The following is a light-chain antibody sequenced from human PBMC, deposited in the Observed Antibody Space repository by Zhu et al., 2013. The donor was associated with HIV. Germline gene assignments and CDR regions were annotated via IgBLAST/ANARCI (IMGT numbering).Light chain of an antibody. CDR3: QTWDSSTAAV. CDR1: KLGDKF. J-gene: IGLJ1*01. Sequence: SYELTQPPSVSVSPGQTASITCSGDKLGDKFACWYQQKPGQSPVLVIYQDNKRPSGIPERFSGSNSGTTVTLTISGTQAMDEADYYCQTWDSSTAAVFGTGTKVTVL. CDR2: QDN. V-gene: IGLV3-1*01.